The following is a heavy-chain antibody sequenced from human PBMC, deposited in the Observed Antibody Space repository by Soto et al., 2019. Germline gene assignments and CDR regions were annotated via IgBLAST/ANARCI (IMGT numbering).Heavy chain of an antibody. CDR1: GFTLNTYT. CDR2: ISSRSVYI. CDR3: AREEVSRPNTYHGLDV. J-gene: IGHJ6*02. Sequence: EVQLVESGGGLFKAGGSLRLSCAASGFTLNTYTINWVRQAPGKGLEWVLSISSRSVYIYYADSVKGRFTISRDDARNSLYLQMNSLRAEDTAVYYCAREEVSRPNTYHGLDVWGQGTTVTVSS. V-gene: IGHV3-21*01.